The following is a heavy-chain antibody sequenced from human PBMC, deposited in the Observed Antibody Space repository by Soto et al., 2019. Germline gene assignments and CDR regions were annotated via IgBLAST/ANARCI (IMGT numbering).Heavy chain of an antibody. V-gene: IGHV1-3*01. CDR3: ARERETLRVAVAGHLYYYYMDV. CDR1: GYTFTSYA. J-gene: IGHJ6*03. Sequence: QVQLVQSGAEVKKPGASVKVSCKASGYTFTSYAMHWVRQAPGQRLEWMGWINAGNGNTKYSQKFQGRVTITRDTSASTAYMELSSLRSEDTAVYYCARERETLRVAVAGHLYYYYMDVWGKGTTVTVSS. D-gene: IGHD6-19*01. CDR2: INAGNGNT.